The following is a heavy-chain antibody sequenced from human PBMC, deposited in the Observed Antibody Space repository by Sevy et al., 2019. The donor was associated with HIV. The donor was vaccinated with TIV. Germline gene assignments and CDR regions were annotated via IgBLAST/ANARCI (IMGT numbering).Heavy chain of an antibody. D-gene: IGHD6-6*01. Sequence: ASVKVSCKSSGYPFTTYHLHWVRQAPGQGPEWMGWINPNSGVTNYAQKFRGRVTMTGDTSISTAYMELNRLRSDDTAVYYCAREAGRIAAHSDFDYWGHGTLVTVSS. CDR3: AREAGRIAAHSDFDY. J-gene: IGHJ4*01. CDR2: INPNSGVT. CDR1: GYPFTTYH. V-gene: IGHV1-2*02.